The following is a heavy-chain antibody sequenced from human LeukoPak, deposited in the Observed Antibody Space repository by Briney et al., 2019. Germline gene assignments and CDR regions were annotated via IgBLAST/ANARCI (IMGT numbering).Heavy chain of an antibody. Sequence: PGGSLRLSCAASGFTFSSYWMHWVRQAPGKGLVWVSRINSDGSSTSYADSVKGRFTISRDNAKNTLYLQMNSLRVEDTAVYYCARGSGSYLLFDYWGQGTLVTVSS. CDR2: INSDGSST. V-gene: IGHV3-74*01. J-gene: IGHJ4*02. CDR1: GFTFSSYW. D-gene: IGHD1-26*01. CDR3: ARGSGSYLLFDY.